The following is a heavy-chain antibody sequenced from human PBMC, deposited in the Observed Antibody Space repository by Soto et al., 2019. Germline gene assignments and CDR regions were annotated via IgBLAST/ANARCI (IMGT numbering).Heavy chain of an antibody. CDR2: YSGTT. J-gene: IGHJ4*02. D-gene: IGHD3-16*01. CDR1: GASISRDH. V-gene: IGHV4-59*08. Sequence: QVQLQESGPGLVKPSETLSLTCTVSGASISRDHWNWIRQPPGKGLEWIGEYSGTTNYNPSLRSRVPISGDTSNNQFSLKLSSVTAADTAVYFCATYTTGGGGRGYWGQGTLVTVSS. CDR3: ATYTTGGGGRGY.